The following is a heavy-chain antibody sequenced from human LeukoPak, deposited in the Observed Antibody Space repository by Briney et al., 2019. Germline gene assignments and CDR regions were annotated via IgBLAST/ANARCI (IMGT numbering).Heavy chain of an antibody. CDR3: ARSYSSSWRGYYYGMDV. Sequence: ASVKVSCKVSGYTLTELSMHWVRQAPGQGLEWMGWINPNSGGTNYAQKFQGWVTMTRDTSISTAYMELSRLRSDDTAVYYCARSYSSSWRGYYYGMDVWGQGTTVTVSS. D-gene: IGHD6-13*01. CDR2: INPNSGGT. V-gene: IGHV1-2*04. CDR1: GYTLTELS. J-gene: IGHJ6*02.